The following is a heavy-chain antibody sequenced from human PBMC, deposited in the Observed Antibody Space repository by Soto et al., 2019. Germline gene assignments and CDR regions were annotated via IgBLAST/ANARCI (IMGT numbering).Heavy chain of an antibody. Sequence: GASVKVSCKASGGTFSSYAISWVRQAPGQGLEWMGGIIPIFGTANYAQKFQGRVTITADESTSTAYMELSSLRSEDTAVYYCARDSPSIAVAGTLCNDWFNPWGQGTLVTVAS. CDR1: GGTFSSYA. J-gene: IGHJ5*02. V-gene: IGHV1-69*13. CDR3: ARDSPSIAVAGTLCNDWFNP. D-gene: IGHD6-19*01. CDR2: IIPIFGTA.